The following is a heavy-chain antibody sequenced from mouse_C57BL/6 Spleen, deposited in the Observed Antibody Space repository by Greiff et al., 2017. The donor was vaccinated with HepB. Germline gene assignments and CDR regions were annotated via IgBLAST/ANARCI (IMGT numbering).Heavy chain of an antibody. CDR2: INPNNGGT. CDR3: AREDY. V-gene: IGHV1-26*01. CDR1: GYTFTDYY. J-gene: IGHJ2*01. Sequence: VQLQQSGPELVKPGASVKISCKASGYTFTDYYMNWVKQSHGKSLEWIGDINPNNGGTSHNQKFKGKATLTVDKSSSTAYMELRSLTSEDSAVYYCAREDYWGQGTTLTVSS.